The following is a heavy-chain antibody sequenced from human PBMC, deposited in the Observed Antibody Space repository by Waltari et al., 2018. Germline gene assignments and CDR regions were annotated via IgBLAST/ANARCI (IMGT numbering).Heavy chain of an antibody. J-gene: IGHJ6*02. Sequence: EVIVTITADESTSTAYMELSSLRSEDTAVYYCAREGGAYYYGMDVWGQGTTVTVSS. V-gene: IGHV1-69*01. CDR3: AREGGAYYYGMDV. D-gene: IGHD3-16*01.